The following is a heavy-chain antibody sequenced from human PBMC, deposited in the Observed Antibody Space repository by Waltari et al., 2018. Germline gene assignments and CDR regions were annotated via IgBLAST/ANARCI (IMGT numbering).Heavy chain of an antibody. Sequence: EVQLLESGGGLVKPGGSLRLSCAASGFSFTSYVMNWVRQPPGKGLEWVSSITINSDHIYYADSVKGRFTISRDNAKNSLYLQMNSLRADDTAVYYCAREPHYDISGPMDVWGQGTTVTVSS. J-gene: IGHJ6*02. D-gene: IGHD3-22*01. CDR3: AREPHYDISGPMDV. CDR2: ITINSDHI. V-gene: IGHV3-21*01. CDR1: GFSFTSYV.